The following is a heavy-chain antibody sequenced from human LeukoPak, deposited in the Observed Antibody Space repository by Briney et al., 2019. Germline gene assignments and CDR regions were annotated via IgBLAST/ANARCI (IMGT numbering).Heavy chain of an antibody. J-gene: IGHJ5*02. Sequence: GGSLRLPCAASGFTFSSYWMHWVRQVPGKGLVWVSRINTDGSSTSYADSVKGRFTISKDNAKNTLYLQMNTLRAEDTAVYYCGRGGYWLDPWGQGTLVTVSS. V-gene: IGHV3-74*01. CDR1: GFTFSSYW. CDR2: INTDGSST. CDR3: GRGGYWLDP.